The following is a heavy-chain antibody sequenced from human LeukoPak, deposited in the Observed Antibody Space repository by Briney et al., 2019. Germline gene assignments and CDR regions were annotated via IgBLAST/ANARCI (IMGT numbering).Heavy chain of an antibody. CDR3: AKDLRETTSFDY. J-gene: IGHJ4*02. CDR1: GFTFSSYW. Sequence: PGGSLRLSCAASGFTFSSYWMSWVRQAPGKGLEWVANIKQDGSEKYYVDSVKGRFTISRDNSRNTVYLQMNSLRVEDTAVYYCAKDLRETTSFDYWGQGTLVTVSS. V-gene: IGHV3-7*03. D-gene: IGHD4-17*01. CDR2: IKQDGSEK.